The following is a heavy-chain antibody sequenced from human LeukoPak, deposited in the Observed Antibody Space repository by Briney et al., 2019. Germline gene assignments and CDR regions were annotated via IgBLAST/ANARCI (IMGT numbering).Heavy chain of an antibody. Sequence: GGSLRLSCAASGFTVSSNYMSWVRQTPGKGLEWVSIIYSGGDTYYADSVKGRFTISRDNSKNTLNLQMNSLRDDDTAVYYCARCLGVGFFDYWGQGTLVTVSS. CDR1: GFTVSSNY. CDR3: ARCLGVGFFDY. V-gene: IGHV3-66*01. D-gene: IGHD3-16*01. CDR2: IYSGGDT. J-gene: IGHJ4*02.